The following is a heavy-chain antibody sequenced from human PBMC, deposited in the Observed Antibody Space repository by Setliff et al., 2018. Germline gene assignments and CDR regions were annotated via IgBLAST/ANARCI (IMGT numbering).Heavy chain of an antibody. CDR3: ARDYPGPDH. CDR1: GGSISSSNW. V-gene: IGHV3-53*01. CDR2: IYSGGDT. D-gene: IGHD3-16*02. J-gene: IGHJ5*02. Sequence: ETLSLTCAVSGGSISSSNWWSWFRQAPGKGLEWVSVIYSGGDTYYADSVKGRFTISRDNAKNSLYLQMNSLRGEDTAVYYCARDYPGPDHWGQGTLVTVSS.